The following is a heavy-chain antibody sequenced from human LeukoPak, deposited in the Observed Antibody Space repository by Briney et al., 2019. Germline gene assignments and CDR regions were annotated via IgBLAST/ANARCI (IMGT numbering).Heavy chain of an antibody. CDR2: ISSSSSYI. D-gene: IGHD1-1*01. CDR3: ARSTGRNWYYFDY. J-gene: IGHJ4*02. CDR1: GFTFSSYS. V-gene: IGHV3-21*01. Sequence: GGSLRLSCAASGFTFSSYSMNWVRQAPGKGLEWVSSISSSSSYIYYADSVKGRFTISRDNAKNSLYLQMNNLRAEDTAVYYCARSTGRNWYYFDYWGQGTLVTVSS.